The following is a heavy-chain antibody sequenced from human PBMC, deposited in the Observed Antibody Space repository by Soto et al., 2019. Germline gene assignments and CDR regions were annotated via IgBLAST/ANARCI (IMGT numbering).Heavy chain of an antibody. V-gene: IGHV3-74*01. CDR2: VNGDGSST. CDR1: GYTFSSYW. CDR3: ARVMANLPWYFDY. D-gene: IGHD2-8*01. Sequence: GGSLRLSCAASGYTFSSYWMHWVRQAPGKGLVWVSRVNGDGSSTSYADPVKGRFTISRDNAKNTVHLQMDSLRAEDTAVYYCARVMANLPWYFDYWGQGTLVTVS. J-gene: IGHJ4*02.